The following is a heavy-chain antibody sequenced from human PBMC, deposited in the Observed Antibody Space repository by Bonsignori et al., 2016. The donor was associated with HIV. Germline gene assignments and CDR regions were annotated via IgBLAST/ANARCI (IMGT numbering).Heavy chain of an antibody. CDR3: ARVDYGDYVGGSRSGLDH. CDR2: INHSGST. Sequence: SETLSLTCAVSGSSITSRNYWGWIRQPPGKGLEWIGSINHSGSTNYNPSLESRVTISVDTSKNHFSLKLSSVTAADTAVYYCARVDYGDYVGGSRSGLDHWGQGTLVTVSS. V-gene: IGHV4-38-2*01. D-gene: IGHD4-17*01. CDR1: GSSITSRNY. J-gene: IGHJ4*02.